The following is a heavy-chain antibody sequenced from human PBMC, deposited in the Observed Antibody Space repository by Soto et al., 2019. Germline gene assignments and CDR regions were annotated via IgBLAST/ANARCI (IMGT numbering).Heavy chain of an antibody. CDR2: VSPGGDFT. CDR1: GFTFSSYG. D-gene: IGHD3-10*01. CDR3: TTAGLLWFGEYLGYFDY. Sequence: EVQLLESGGGLVQPGGSLRVSCAASGFTFSSYGMTWVRQAPGKGLEWVSVVSPGGDFTYYADSVRGRFTISRDDSKNTLYLQMNSLKTEDTAVYYCTTAGLLWFGEYLGYFDYWGQGTLVTVSS. V-gene: IGHV3-23*01. J-gene: IGHJ4*02.